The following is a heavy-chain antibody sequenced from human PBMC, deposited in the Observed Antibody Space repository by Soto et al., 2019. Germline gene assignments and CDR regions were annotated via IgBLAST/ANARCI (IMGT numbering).Heavy chain of an antibody. J-gene: IGHJ2*01. V-gene: IGHV3-30-3*01. D-gene: IGHD6-19*01. CDR1: GFTFSSYA. Sequence: QVQLVESGGGVVQPGRSLRLSCAASGFTFSSYAMHWVRQAPGKGLEWVAVISYDGSNKYYADSVKGRFTISRDNSKNKLYLQMNSLRAEETAVYYCARDPYSSGWYQGYFDLWGRGTLVTVSS. CDR3: ARDPYSSGWYQGYFDL. CDR2: ISYDGSNK.